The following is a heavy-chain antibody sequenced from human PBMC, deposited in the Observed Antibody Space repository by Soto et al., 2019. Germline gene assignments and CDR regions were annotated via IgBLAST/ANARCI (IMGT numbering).Heavy chain of an antibody. D-gene: IGHD2-2*02. CDR2: INPNSGGT. Sequence: ASVKVSCKASGYTFTGYYMHWVRQAPGQGLEWMGCINPNSGGTNYAQKFQGRVTMTRDTSISTAYMELSRLRSDDTAVYYCARYCSSTSCYIPSGYYYGMDVWGQGTTVTVSS. CDR3: ARYCSSTSCYIPSGYYYGMDV. CDR1: GYTFTGYY. V-gene: IGHV1-2*02. J-gene: IGHJ6*02.